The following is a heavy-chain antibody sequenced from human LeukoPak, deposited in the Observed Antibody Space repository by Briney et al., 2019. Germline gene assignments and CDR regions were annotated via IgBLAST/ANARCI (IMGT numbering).Heavy chain of an antibody. CDR2: IYYSGST. J-gene: IGHJ4*02. CDR1: GGSISSSSYY. CDR3: AREDYDSSGYDY. V-gene: IGHV4-61*01. Sequence: SETLSLTCTVSGGSISSSSYYWGWIRQPPGKGLEWIGYIYYSGSTNYNPSLKSRVTISVDTSKNQFSLKLSSVTAADTAVYYCAREDYDSSGYDYWGQGTLVTVSS. D-gene: IGHD3-22*01.